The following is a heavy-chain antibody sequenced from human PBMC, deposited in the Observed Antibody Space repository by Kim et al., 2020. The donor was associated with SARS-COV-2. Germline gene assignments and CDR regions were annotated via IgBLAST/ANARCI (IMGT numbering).Heavy chain of an antibody. V-gene: IGHV4-34*01. CDR3: ARLITLRGYSYGPSSPDY. CDR2: INHSGST. CDR1: GGSFSGYY. D-gene: IGHD5-18*01. J-gene: IGHJ4*02. Sequence: SETLSLTCAVYGGSFSGYYWSWIRQPPGKGLEWIGEINHSGSTNYNPSLKSRVTISVDTSKNQFSLKLSSVTAADTAVYYCARLITLRGYSYGPSSPDYWGQGTLVTVSS.